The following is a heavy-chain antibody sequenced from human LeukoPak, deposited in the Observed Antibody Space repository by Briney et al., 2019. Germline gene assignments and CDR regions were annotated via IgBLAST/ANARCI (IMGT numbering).Heavy chain of an antibody. J-gene: IGHJ4*02. CDR2: INGGGVNT. D-gene: IGHD4-11*01. Sequence: GGSLRLSCAASGFTFSSYAMSWVRQAPGQGLEWVSTINGGGVNTHYADSVGGRFTISRDNSKNTLLLQMNSLRDEDTAVYYCAKDLYSNYGPADYWGQGNLVTVSS. V-gene: IGHV3-23*01. CDR1: GFTFSSYA. CDR3: AKDLYSNYGPADY.